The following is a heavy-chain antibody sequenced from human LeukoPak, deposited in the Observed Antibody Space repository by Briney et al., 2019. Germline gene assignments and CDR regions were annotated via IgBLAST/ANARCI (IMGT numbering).Heavy chain of an antibody. J-gene: IGHJ4*02. CDR1: GFTFSSYG. CDR2: IWYDGSNK. Sequence: GRSLRLSCAASGFTFSSYGMHWVRQAPGKGLEWVAVIWYDGSNKYYADSVKGRFTISRDSSKNTLYLQMNSLRAEDTAVYYCARCRRTTGVDYWGQGTLVTVSS. V-gene: IGHV3-33*01. D-gene: IGHD2-8*02. CDR3: ARCRRTTGVDY.